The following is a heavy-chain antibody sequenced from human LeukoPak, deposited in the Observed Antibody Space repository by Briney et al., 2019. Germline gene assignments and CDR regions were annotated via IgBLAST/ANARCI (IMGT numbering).Heavy chain of an antibody. Sequence: PSETLSLTCTVSGCSISSGGYYWSWIRQPPGKGLQWIVYIYYSGSSYYNPSLKSLLIISVDTSKNQFFLKLSSVPAAEKTVYYCARAPAEDHDCFDPWGQGTLVTVSS. J-gene: IGHJ5*02. D-gene: IGHD1-14*01. V-gene: IGHV4-31*01. CDR1: GCSISSGGYY. CDR3: ARAPAEDHDCFDP. CDR2: IYYSGSS.